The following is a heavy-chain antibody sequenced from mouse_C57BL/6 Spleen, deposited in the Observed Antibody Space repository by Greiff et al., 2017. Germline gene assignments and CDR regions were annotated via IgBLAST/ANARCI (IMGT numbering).Heavy chain of an antibody. CDR1: GYTFTSYT. CDR3: ARSANWDFDY. CDR2: INPSSGYT. Sequence: VQLQQSGAELARPGASVKMSCKASGYTFTSYTMHWVKQRPGQGLEWIGYINPSSGYTKYNQKFKDKATLTADKSSSTAYMQLSSLTSEDSAVYYCARSANWDFDYWGQGTTLTVSS. J-gene: IGHJ2*01. V-gene: IGHV1-4*01. D-gene: IGHD4-1*01.